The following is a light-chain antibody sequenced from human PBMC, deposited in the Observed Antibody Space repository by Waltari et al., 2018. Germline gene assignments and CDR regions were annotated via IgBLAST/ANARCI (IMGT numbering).Light chain of an antibody. CDR1: QGISNW. CDR3: QQHNNYPWT. Sequence: DIQMTQSPSSLSASVGERVTITCQASQGISNWLAWYQQKPGEAPKLLIYAASNLQSGVPSRFSGSGSGTEFTLTISSLQPEDFAIYYCQQHNNYPWTFGLGTKVEIK. V-gene: IGKV1-12*01. J-gene: IGKJ1*01. CDR2: AAS.